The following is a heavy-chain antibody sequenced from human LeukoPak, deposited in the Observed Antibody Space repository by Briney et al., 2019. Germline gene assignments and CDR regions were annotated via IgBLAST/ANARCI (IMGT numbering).Heavy chain of an antibody. CDR1: GFTFSSYA. V-gene: IGHV3-23*01. D-gene: IGHD3-10*01. J-gene: IGHJ4*02. CDR2: ISGSGGST. CDR3: AKDPSGAYYGRLNYFDY. Sequence: GGSLRLSCAAAGFTFSSYAMSWVRQAPGKGLEWVSAISGSGGSTYYADSVKGRFTISRDNSKNTLYLQMNSLRAEDTAVYYCAKDPSGAYYGRLNYFDYWGQGTLVTVSS.